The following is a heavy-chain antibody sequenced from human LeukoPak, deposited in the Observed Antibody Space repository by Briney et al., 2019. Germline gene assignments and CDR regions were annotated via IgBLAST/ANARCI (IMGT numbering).Heavy chain of an antibody. D-gene: IGHD7-27*01. V-gene: IGHV3-48*02. CDR2: ISSGSSTI. Sequence: QPGGSLRLSCAASGFTFSRYSMSWVRQAPGKGLEWVSYISSGSSTIHYADSVKGRFTISRDNAKNSLYLQMNSLTDEDTAVYYCARDQTGDFWGQGTLATVSS. J-gene: IGHJ4*02. CDR1: GFTFSRYS. CDR3: ARDQTGDF.